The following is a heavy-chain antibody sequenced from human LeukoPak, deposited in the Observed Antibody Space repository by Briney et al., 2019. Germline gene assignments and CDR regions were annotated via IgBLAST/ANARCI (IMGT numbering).Heavy chain of an antibody. CDR1: GFAFSSYA. J-gene: IGHJ4*02. V-gene: IGHV3-23*01. CDR3: AKRPSIAAPPPTFDY. Sequence: GGSLRLSCAASGFAFSSYAMSWVRQAPGKGLEWVSAISGSGGSTYYADSVKGRFTISRDNSKNTLCLQMNSLRAEDTAVYYCAKRPSIAAPPPTFDYWGQGTLVTVSS. CDR2: ISGSGGST. D-gene: IGHD6-6*01.